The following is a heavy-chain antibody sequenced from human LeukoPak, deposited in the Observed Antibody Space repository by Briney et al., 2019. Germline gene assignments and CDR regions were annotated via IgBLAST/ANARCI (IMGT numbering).Heavy chain of an antibody. Sequence: GGSLRLSCAASGLTFSNYAMNWVRQAPGKGLEWVSSISSGSTYIYYADSVKGRFTISRDNAKNSLYLQMNSLRAEDTAVYYCARGPAPTDSYGLGSGKPNAGGIRFFDYWGQGTLVTVSS. CDR3: ARGPAPTDSYGLGSGKPNAGGIRFFDY. V-gene: IGHV3-21*01. CDR2: ISSGSTYI. J-gene: IGHJ4*02. CDR1: GLTFSNYA. D-gene: IGHD5-18*01.